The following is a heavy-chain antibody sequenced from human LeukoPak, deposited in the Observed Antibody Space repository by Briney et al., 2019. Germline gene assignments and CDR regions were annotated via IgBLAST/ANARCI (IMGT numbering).Heavy chain of an antibody. D-gene: IGHD3-22*01. J-gene: IGHJ3*02. CDR3: ARGLRVFHYDSSGYYYVSSAFDI. CDR2: INHSGST. V-gene: IGHV4-34*01. CDR1: GGSISSYY. Sequence: SETLSLTCTVSGGSISSYYWSWIREPPGRGLEWIGEINHSGSTNYNPSLKSRVTISVDTSKNQFSLKLSSVTAADTAVYYCARGLRVFHYDSSGYYYVSSAFDIWGQGTMVTVSS.